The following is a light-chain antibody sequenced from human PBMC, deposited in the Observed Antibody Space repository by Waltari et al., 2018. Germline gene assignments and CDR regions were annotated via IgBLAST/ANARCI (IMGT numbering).Light chain of an antibody. V-gene: IGLV2-14*03. CDR3: SSFTDTHTLL. CDR2: ALT. J-gene: IGLJ2*01. CDR1: SNDVGASNF. Sequence: QSALTQPASVSGSPGQSITISCTGTSNDVGASNFVSWYQQHPGRAPQLLVYALTERPSGISCRFSGSKSANTASLTISGLLPEDEAIYYCSSFTDTHTLLFGGGTTVTVL.